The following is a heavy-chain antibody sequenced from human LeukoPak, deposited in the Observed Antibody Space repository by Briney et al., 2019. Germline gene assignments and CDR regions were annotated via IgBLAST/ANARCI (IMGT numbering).Heavy chain of an antibody. CDR2: ISGSGGST. Sequence: PGGSLRLSCAASGFTFSSYAMSWVRQAPGKGLEWVSAISGSGGSTYYADSVKGRFTISRDNSKNTLYLQMNSLRAEDTAVYYCAKALLRGQQLFTGFDYWGQGTLVTVSS. J-gene: IGHJ4*02. CDR1: GFTFSSYA. V-gene: IGHV3-23*01. CDR3: AKALLRGQQLFTGFDY. D-gene: IGHD6-13*01.